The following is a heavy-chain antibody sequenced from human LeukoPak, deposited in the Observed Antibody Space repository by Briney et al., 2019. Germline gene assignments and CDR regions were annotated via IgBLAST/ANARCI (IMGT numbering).Heavy chain of an antibody. CDR3: ARDDSCNWDAQGPCYYDY. J-gene: IGHJ4*02. Sequence: SQTLSLTCAISGDSVSSNSAAWNWIRQSPSRGLEWLGRTYYRSKRYYDYALSVKSRITINPDTSKNQFSLQLNSVTPEDTAVYHCARDDSCNWDAQGPCYYDYWGQGTLLTVSS. CDR2: TYYRSKRYY. CDR1: GDSVSSNSAA. D-gene: IGHD7-27*01. V-gene: IGHV6-1*01.